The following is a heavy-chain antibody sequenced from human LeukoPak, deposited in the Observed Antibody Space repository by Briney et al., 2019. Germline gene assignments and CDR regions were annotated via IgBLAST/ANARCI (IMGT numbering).Heavy chain of an antibody. CDR2: ISGSGGST. Sequence: GGSLRLSCAASGFTFSSYAMSWVRQAPGKGLEWVSAISGSGGSTYYADSVKGRFTISRDNSKNTLYLQMNSLRAEDTAVYYCAREFSSGWYGDDAFDIWGQGTMVTVSS. V-gene: IGHV3-23*01. CDR1: GFTFSSYA. CDR3: AREFSSGWYGDDAFDI. D-gene: IGHD6-19*01. J-gene: IGHJ3*02.